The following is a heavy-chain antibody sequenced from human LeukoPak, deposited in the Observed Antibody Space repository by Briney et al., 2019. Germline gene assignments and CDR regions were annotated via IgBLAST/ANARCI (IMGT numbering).Heavy chain of an antibody. Sequence: ASVKVSCKASGYTFTDYYMQWVRQAPGQGLEWMGWINPNSGGTNYAQKFQGRVTMTRDMSISTAYMELSRLRSDDTAVYYCARDLSFIGGIAAADYFDYWGQGTLVTVSS. CDR2: INPNSGGT. CDR3: ARDLSFIGGIAAADYFDY. V-gene: IGHV1-2*02. D-gene: IGHD6-13*01. J-gene: IGHJ4*02. CDR1: GYTFTDYY.